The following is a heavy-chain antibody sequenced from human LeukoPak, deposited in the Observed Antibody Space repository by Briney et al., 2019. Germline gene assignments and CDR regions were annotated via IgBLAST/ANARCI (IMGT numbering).Heavy chain of an antibody. Sequence: GGSLRLSCAASGFTFSTYAMHWLRQAPGKGLEWVSVIAFDGSKKYYADSVTGRFTISRDNSKNTLYLQMNSLRPEDTAVYYCARGNSVSYYYYGLDVWGQGTTVTVSS. D-gene: IGHD5/OR15-5a*01. V-gene: IGHV3-30*04. CDR2: IAFDGSKK. J-gene: IGHJ6*02. CDR1: GFTFSTYA. CDR3: ARGNSVSYYYYGLDV.